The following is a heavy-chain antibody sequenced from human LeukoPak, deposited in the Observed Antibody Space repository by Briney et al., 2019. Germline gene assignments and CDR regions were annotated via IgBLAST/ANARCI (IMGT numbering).Heavy chain of an antibody. CDR3: ARSPLYDILTGYYCFDY. CDR2: ISAYNGNT. J-gene: IGHJ4*02. CDR1: GYTFTSYG. D-gene: IGHD3-9*01. V-gene: IGHV1-18*01. Sequence: ASVKVSCKASGYTFTSYGISWVRQAPGQGLEWMGWISAYNGNTNYAQKLQGRVTMTTDTSTSTAYMELRSLRSDDTAVYYCARSPLYDILTGYYCFDYWGQGTLVTVSS.